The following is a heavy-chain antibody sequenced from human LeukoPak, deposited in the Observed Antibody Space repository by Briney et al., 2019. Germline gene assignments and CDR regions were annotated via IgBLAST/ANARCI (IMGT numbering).Heavy chain of an antibody. CDR1: SYTFTSYG. D-gene: IGHD4-11*01. CDR3: ARSGTVTVTKDYYYGMDV. CDR2: ISAYNGNT. J-gene: IGHJ6*02. Sequence: ASVKVSCKASSYTFTSYGISWVRQAPGEGLEWMGWISAYNGNTNYAQKIQGRVTMTTDTSTSTAYMELRSLRSDDTAVYYCARSGTVTVTKDYYYGMDVWGQGTTVTVSS. V-gene: IGHV1-18*01.